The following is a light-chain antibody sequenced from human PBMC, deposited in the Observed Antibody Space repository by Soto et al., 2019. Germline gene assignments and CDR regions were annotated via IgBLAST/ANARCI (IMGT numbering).Light chain of an antibody. V-gene: IGLV2-8*01. J-gene: IGLJ3*02. CDR1: NSDVGGYNY. Sequence: QSALTQPPSASGSPGQSVTISCTGTNSDVGGYNYVSWYQQHPGKAPKVMIYEVSTRPSGVPDRFSGSKSGNTASLTVSGLQAADEADYYCCSYAGSNNLVFGGGTKLTVL. CDR2: EVS. CDR3: CSYAGSNNLV.